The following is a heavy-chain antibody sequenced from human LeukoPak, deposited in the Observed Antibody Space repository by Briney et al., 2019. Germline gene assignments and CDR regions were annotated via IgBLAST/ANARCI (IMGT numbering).Heavy chain of an antibody. CDR3: AKDRDGSGSFKKRMDV. D-gene: IGHD3-10*01. Sequence: PGGSLRLSCAASGFNFRGYAMHWIRQAPGKGLEWVALIQSNGNEKFYLDAVQGRFTISRGNSKNTLFLQMSSLRPEDTAVYYCAKDRDGSGSFKKRMDVWGQGTTVSVSS. CDR1: GFNFRGYA. V-gene: IGHV3-30*02. J-gene: IGHJ6*02. CDR2: IQSNGNEK.